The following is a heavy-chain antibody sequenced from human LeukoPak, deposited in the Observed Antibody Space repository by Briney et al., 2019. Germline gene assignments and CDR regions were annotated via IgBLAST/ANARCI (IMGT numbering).Heavy chain of an antibody. Sequence: ASVKVSCKASGYTFTGYYIHWVRQAPGQGLEWMGWISAYNGNTNYAQKLQGRVTMTTDTSTSTAYMELRSLRSDDTAVYYCARVLNGDYDGDFDYWGQGTLVTVSS. D-gene: IGHD4-17*01. CDR3: ARVLNGDYDGDFDY. J-gene: IGHJ4*02. CDR2: ISAYNGNT. V-gene: IGHV1-18*04. CDR1: GYTFTGYY.